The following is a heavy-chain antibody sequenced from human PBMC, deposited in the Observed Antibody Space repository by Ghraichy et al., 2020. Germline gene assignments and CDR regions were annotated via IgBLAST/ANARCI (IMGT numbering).Heavy chain of an antibody. CDR1: GLTVSNNY. J-gene: IGHJ3*02. Sequence: LSLNCAASGLTVSNNYMDWVRQAPGKGLEWVSVIYYGGNIKYADSVKGRFTISRDSSKNTLYLQMSDLRVEDTAMYYCARDRLGDGALDIWGQGTMVTVSS. D-gene: IGHD3-10*01. CDR2: IYYGGNI. CDR3: ARDRLGDGALDI. V-gene: IGHV3-53*01.